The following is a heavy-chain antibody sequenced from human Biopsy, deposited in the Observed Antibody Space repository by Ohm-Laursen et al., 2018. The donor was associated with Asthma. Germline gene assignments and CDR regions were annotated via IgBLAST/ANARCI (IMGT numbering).Heavy chain of an antibody. CDR1: GFVFSQCG. Sequence: SLRLSCAAAGFVFSQCGMHWVRQGPGKGLEGGAFFSSGGHDKFYEDSVKGRFTISRDNSRNRLYLQINRLTVEDSALYFCARQSGQDFPDTSAFDIWGQGTKVAVSS. V-gene: IGHV3-30*03. CDR3: ARQSGQDFPDTSAFDI. J-gene: IGHJ3*02. CDR2: FSSGGHDK. D-gene: IGHD3-22*01.